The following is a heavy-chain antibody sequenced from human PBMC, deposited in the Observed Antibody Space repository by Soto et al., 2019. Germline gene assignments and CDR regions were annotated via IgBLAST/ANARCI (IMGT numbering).Heavy chain of an antibody. J-gene: IGHJ3*02. V-gene: IGHV3-33*01. Sequence: QVQLVESGGGVVQPGQSLRLSCAASGFTVSNYGMHWVRQAPGKGLEWVAVIWKDGNNKYYRDSVKGRFTISRDNSKNTLELQMSSVRGEDTAVYYCAGGEAWTDEAFDIWGQGTMVTVSS. CDR3: AGGEAWTDEAFDI. CDR2: IWKDGNNK. CDR1: GFTVSNYG. D-gene: IGHD5-12*01.